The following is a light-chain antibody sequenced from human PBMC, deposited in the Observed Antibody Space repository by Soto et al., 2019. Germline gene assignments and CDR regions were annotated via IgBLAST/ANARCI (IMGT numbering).Light chain of an antibody. V-gene: IGLV1-40*01. CDR3: QSFDSSVSRAV. Sequence: QSVLTQPPLVSGAPGQRVTISCTGSSSNIGAGYDVQWYRQLPGTAPRLLIYGNNNRPSGVPDRFSGSKSGPSASLAITGLQTEDEADYYCQSFDSSVSRAVFGGGTKLTVL. J-gene: IGLJ2*01. CDR1: SSNIGAGYD. CDR2: GNN.